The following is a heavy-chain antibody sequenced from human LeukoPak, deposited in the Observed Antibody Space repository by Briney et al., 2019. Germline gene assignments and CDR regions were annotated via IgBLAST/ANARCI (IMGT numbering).Heavy chain of an antibody. V-gene: IGHV4-39*01. CDR1: GGSISSSSYY. Sequence: SETLSLTCTVSGGSISSSSYYWGWIRQPPGKGLEWIGSIYYSGSTYYNPSLKSRVTISVDTSKNQFSLKLSSVTAADTAVYYCARSPAYYYTGNWFDPWGQGTLVTVSS. CDR3: ARSPAYYYTGNWFDP. J-gene: IGHJ5*02. D-gene: IGHD3-22*01. CDR2: IYYSGST.